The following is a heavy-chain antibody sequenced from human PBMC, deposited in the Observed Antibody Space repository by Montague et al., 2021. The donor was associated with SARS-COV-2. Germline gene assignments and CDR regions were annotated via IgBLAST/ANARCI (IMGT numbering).Heavy chain of an antibody. D-gene: IGHD1-26*01. Sequence: SLRLSCAASGFTFSIYAMHWVRQAPGKGLEWVSVISYDGSNTYYADSVKGRFTISRDNSKNTLYLQMNSLRAEDTAVYYCARPYSGSYYGYFDYWGQGTLVTVSS. V-gene: IGHV3-30*04. CDR1: GFTFSIYA. CDR3: ARPYSGSYYGYFDY. CDR2: ISYDGSNT. J-gene: IGHJ4*02.